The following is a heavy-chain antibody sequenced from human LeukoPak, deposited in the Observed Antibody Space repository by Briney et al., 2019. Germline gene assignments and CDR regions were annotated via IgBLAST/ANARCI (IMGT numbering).Heavy chain of an antibody. Sequence: TGGSLRLSCAASGFTFSSYAMHWVRQAPGKGLEWVAVISYDGSNKYYADSVKGRFTISRDNSKNTLYLQMNSLRAEDTAVYYRARLSVTRSYETLYYFDYWGQGTLVTVSS. V-gene: IGHV3-30*04. J-gene: IGHJ4*02. CDR2: ISYDGSNK. CDR1: GFTFSSYA. D-gene: IGHD1-26*01. CDR3: ARLSVTRSYETLYYFDY.